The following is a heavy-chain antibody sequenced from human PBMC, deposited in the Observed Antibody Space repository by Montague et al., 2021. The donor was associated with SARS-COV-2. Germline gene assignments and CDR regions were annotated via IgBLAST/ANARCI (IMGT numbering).Heavy chain of an antibody. CDR2: THQWGGT. CDR1: GGPITSENW. CDR3: AREYRIELWQTNWYFGL. J-gene: IGHJ2*01. V-gene: IGHV4-4*02. D-gene: IGHD3-16*01. Sequence: SETLSLTCAVSGGPITSENWWSWVRQPPGKGLEWIAETHQWGGTNYNPSLRSRVTILLDNSKNQFSLMLSSVTAADTAVYYCAREYRIELWQTNWYFGLWGRGTLVTVSS.